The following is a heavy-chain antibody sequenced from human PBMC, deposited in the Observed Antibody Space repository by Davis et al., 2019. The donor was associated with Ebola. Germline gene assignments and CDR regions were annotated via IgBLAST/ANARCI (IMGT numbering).Heavy chain of an antibody. CDR1: GGSISSYY. Sequence: PSETLSLTCTVSGGSISSYYWSWIRQPAGRGLEWIGRIYTSGSTNYNPSLKSRVTMSVDTSKNQFSLKLSSVTAADTAVYYCAREGTNSQGRGLDVWGQGTTVTVSS. CDR3: AREGTNSQGRGLDV. CDR2: IYTSGST. J-gene: IGHJ6*02. D-gene: IGHD4-23*01. V-gene: IGHV4-4*07.